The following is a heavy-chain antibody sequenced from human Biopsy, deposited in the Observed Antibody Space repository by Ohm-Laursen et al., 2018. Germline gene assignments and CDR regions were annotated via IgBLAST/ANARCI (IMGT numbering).Heavy chain of an antibody. CDR3: ARGSNDFGGLYFPR. J-gene: IGHJ4*02. CDR2: ISYTGYT. D-gene: IGHD4-23*01. Sequence: SDTLSLTCTVSGGSFTGHYWSWIRQPPGKGLEWIGRISYTGYTSYNASLKSRVTISVDTSRNHFSLRLSSLTAADTAVYYCARGSNDFGGLYFPRWGQGTLLTVSS. V-gene: IGHV4-59*11. CDR1: GGSFTGHY.